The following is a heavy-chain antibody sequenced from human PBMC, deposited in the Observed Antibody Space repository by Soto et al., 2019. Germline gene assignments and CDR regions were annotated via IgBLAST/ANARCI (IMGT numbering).Heavy chain of an antibody. CDR2: ISGSGGST. J-gene: IGHJ3*02. Sequence: GGSLRLSCAASGFTFSSYAMSWVRQAPGKGLEWVSAISGSGGSTYYADSVKGRFTISRDNSKNTLYLQMNSLRAEDTAVYYCARDGMMAGDVGAAFDIWGQGTMVTVSS. CDR1: GFTFSSYA. V-gene: IGHV3-23*01. D-gene: IGHD6-19*01. CDR3: ARDGMMAGDVGAAFDI.